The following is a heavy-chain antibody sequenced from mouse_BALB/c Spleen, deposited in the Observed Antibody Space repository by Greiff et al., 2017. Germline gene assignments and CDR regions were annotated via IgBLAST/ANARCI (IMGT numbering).Heavy chain of an antibody. V-gene: IGHV7-3*02. D-gene: IGHD2-12*01. J-gene: IGHJ1*01. CDR3: ARVYDPCYFDV. CDR1: GFTFTDYY. CDR2: IRNKANGYTT. Sequence: EVQLVESGGGLVQPGGSLRLSCATSGFTFTDYYMSWVRQPPGKALEWLGFIRNKANGYTTEYSASVKGRFTISRDNSQSILYLQMNTLRAEDSATYYCARVYDPCYFDVWGAGTTVTVSS.